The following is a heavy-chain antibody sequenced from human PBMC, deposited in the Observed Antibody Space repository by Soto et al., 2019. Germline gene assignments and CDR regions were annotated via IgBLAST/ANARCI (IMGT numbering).Heavy chain of an antibody. V-gene: IGHV3-30*04. CDR1: GFSFSSCA. D-gene: IGHD6-19*01. CDR3: ARDMYSSDYFVKWFEP. J-gene: IGHJ5*02. Sequence: QVRLVESGGGVVQPGRSLRLSCTASGFSFSSCAMYWFRQPPGKGLEWVAVISKDGMNKNYADSVKGRVTVSRDNANYSLDLQLNSPRGEDTAMYYCARDMYSSDYFVKWFEPWGQGTLVTVSS. CDR2: ISKDGMNK.